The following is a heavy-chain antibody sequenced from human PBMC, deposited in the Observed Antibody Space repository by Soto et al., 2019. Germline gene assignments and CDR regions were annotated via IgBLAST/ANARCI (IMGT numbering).Heavy chain of an antibody. V-gene: IGHV3-30-3*01. Sequence: GGSLRLSCAASGFTFSSYAMHWVRQAPGKGLEWVAVISYDGSNKYYADSVKGRFTISRDNSKNTLYLQMNSLRAEDTAVYYCAREKLELRTGAFDIWGQGTMVTVSS. J-gene: IGHJ3*02. CDR3: AREKLELRTGAFDI. D-gene: IGHD1-7*01. CDR2: ISYDGSNK. CDR1: GFTFSSYA.